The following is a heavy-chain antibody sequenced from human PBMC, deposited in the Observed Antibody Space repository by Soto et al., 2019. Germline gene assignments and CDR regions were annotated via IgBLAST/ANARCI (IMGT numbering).Heavy chain of an antibody. Sequence: EVQLVESGGGLVQPGGSLRLSCAASGFTFSDYWMHWVRQAPGKGLVWVSRIKGDGSSTSNADSVEGRFTISRDNAKNTLYLQMNSMRAEDTAVYYCARGLRGFYVQDYWGQGTLVTVSS. CDR1: GFTFSDYW. CDR2: IKGDGSST. J-gene: IGHJ4*02. D-gene: IGHD3-16*01. CDR3: ARGLRGFYVQDY. V-gene: IGHV3-74*01.